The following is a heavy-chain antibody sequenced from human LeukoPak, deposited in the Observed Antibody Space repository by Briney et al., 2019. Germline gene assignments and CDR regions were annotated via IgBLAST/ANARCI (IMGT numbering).Heavy chain of an antibody. CDR2: ISGSSSTI. V-gene: IGHV3-48*04. D-gene: IGHD6-6*01. J-gene: IGHJ4*02. Sequence: GGSLRLSCAASGFTFSSYSMNWVRQAPGKGLEWVSYISGSSSTIYYADSVKGRFTISRDNAKNSLYLQMNSLRAEDTAVYYCARGSALAALFDYWGQGTLVTVSS. CDR1: GFTFSSYS. CDR3: ARGSALAALFDY.